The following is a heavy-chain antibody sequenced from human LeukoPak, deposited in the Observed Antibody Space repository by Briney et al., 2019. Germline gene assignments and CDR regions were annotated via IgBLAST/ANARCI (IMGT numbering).Heavy chain of an antibody. CDR2: INPNSGGT. CDR3: ARDGIVVVPAAMSNYYYYYMDV. V-gene: IGHV1-2*02. D-gene: IGHD2-2*01. CDR1: GYTFTGYY. Sequence: ASVKVSCKGSGYTFTGYYMHWVRQAPGQGLEWMGWINPNSGGTNYAQKFQGRVTMTRDASISTAYLELSRLRSADPAVYYCARDGIVVVPAAMSNYYYYYMDVWGKGTTVTVSS. J-gene: IGHJ6*03.